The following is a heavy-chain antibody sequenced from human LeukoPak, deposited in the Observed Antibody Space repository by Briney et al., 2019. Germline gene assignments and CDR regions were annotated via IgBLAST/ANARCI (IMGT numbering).Heavy chain of an antibody. J-gene: IGHJ5*02. D-gene: IGHD6-13*01. CDR3: ARVGIAAAESNWFDP. V-gene: IGHV3-21*01. CDR2: ISSSSSYI. CDR1: GFTPSSYS. Sequence: PWGSLRLSRAAPGFTPSSYSIKWGRQAPGEGPGGVSSISSSSSYIYYADSVKGRFTISRDNAKNPLYLQMNSLRAEDTAVYYCARVGIAAAESNWFDPWGQGTLVTVSS.